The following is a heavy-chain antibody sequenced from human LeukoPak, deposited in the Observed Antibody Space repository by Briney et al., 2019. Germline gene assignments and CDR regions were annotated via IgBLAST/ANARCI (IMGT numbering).Heavy chain of an antibody. D-gene: IGHD2-2*01. CDR2: IKSKTDGGTT. Sequence: GGSLRLSCAASGFTFSNAWRTWVPRPPGKGLEWVGRIKSKTDGGTTDYAAPVKGRFTISRDDSKNTLYLQMNSLKTEDTAVYYCTTASTSCYLWGQGTLVTVSS. CDR3: TTASTSCYL. J-gene: IGHJ4*02. CDR1: GFTFSNAW. V-gene: IGHV3-15*07.